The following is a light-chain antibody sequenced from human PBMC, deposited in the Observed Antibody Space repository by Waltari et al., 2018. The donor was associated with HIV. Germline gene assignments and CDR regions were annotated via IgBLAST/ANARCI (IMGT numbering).Light chain of an antibody. V-gene: IGKV1-12*01. CDR2: AAS. CDR3: QQAASFPHT. J-gene: IGKJ4*01. CDR1: QNIGTS. Sequence: DIQINQSPPFVSAFVADRVPISCRASQNIGTSLAWYQRGPGKAPVLLIYAASRLQWGVPSRCRGSCSDTSFVLNIDNFQTEDFAIYYCQQAASFPHTFGGVT.